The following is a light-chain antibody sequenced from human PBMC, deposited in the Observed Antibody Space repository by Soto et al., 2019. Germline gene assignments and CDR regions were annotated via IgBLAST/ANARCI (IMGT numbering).Light chain of an antibody. V-gene: IGLV2-14*01. CDR1: SSDVGGYNY. CDR2: EVS. CDR3: ISYTSSSTWV. Sequence: QSVLTQPASVSGSPGQSITISCTGTSSDVGGYNYVSWYQQHPGTAPKLMIYEVSNRPSGVSDRVSGSRSGNTASLTISGLQAEDESDYYCISYTSSSTWVFGGGTKLTVL. J-gene: IGLJ3*02.